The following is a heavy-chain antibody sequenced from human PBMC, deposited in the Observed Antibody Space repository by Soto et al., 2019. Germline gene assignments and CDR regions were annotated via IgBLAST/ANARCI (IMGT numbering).Heavy chain of an antibody. Sequence: SETLSLTCTVPGVSISNSSYYWGWIRRPPGKGLEWIGTIYYSGITYYNPSLKSRVTISVDTSKNQFSLKLTSVTAADTAVYYCARHGSNWGQGTLVTVSS. J-gene: IGHJ4*02. CDR2: IYYSGIT. CDR3: ARHGSN. V-gene: IGHV4-39*01. CDR1: GVSISNSSYY.